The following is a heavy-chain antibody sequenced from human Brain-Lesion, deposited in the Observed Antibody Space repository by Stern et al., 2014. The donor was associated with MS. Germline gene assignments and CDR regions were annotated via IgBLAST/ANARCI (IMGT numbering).Heavy chain of an antibody. V-gene: IGHV4-61*02. CDR2: IHSSGSA. J-gene: IGHJ4*02. Sequence: QVQLQESGPGLVKPSQTLSLTCTVSGGSISSGSDYWSWIRQPVGKGLEWIGRIHSSGSAFYTPSLKSRVTIPTAPSMNQFSLELTSATAADTAIYYCASGYRIFDYWGQGILVTVSS. D-gene: IGHD5-18*01. CDR1: GGSISSGSDY. CDR3: ASGYRIFDY.